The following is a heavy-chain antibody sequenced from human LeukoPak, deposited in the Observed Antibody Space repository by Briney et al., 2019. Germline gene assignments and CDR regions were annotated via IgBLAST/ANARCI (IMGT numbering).Heavy chain of an antibody. J-gene: IGHJ4*02. CDR1: GFTFSSYS. Sequence: GGSLRLSCAASGFTFSSYSMNWVRQAPGKGLGWVSSISGSSSYIYYADSVKGRFTISRDNAKNSLYLQMNSLRAEDTAVYYCARDASSGMTYYYDSSSYWGQGTLVTVSS. V-gene: IGHV3-21*01. CDR3: ARDASSGMTYYYDSSSY. CDR2: ISGSSSYI. D-gene: IGHD3-22*01.